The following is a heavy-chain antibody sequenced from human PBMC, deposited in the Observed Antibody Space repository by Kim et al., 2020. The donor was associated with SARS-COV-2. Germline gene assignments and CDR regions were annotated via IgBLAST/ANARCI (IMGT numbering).Heavy chain of an antibody. V-gene: IGHV3-48*01. CDR2: ISRGSGDI. CDR3: AKVRV. Sequence: GGSLRLSCAASGFTFSTSDMHWVRQAPGKGLEWLSRISRGSGDINYADSVKGRFTISRDNAKNTLYLQMNGLRTEDTALYYCAKVRVWG. CDR1: GFTFSTSD. J-gene: IGHJ3*01.